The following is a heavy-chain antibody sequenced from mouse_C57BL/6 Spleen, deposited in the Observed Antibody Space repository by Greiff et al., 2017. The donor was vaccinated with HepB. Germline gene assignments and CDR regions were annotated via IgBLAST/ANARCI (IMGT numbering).Heavy chain of an antibody. CDR2: IYPGDGDT. J-gene: IGHJ2*01. CDR1: GYAFSSSW. CDR3: ARYEYGNFDY. D-gene: IGHD2-1*01. Sequence: QVQLKESGPELVKPGASVKISCKASGYAFSSSWMNWVKQRPGKGLEWIGRIYPGDGDTNYNGKFKGKATLTADKSSSTAYMQLSSLTSEDSAVYFCARYEYGNFDYWGQGTTLTVSS. V-gene: IGHV1-82*01.